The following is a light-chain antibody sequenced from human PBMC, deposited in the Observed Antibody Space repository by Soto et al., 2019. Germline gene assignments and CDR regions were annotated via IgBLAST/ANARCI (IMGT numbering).Light chain of an antibody. CDR1: SSDVGGYNY. CDR3: SSYTRSSTHWV. J-gene: IGLJ3*02. CDR2: EVS. V-gene: IGLV2-14*01. Sequence: QSALTQPASVSGSPGQSITISCTGTSSDVGGYNYVSWYQQHPGKTPKLMIYEVSNRPSGVSNRFSGSKSGNTASLTISGLQAEDEADYYCSSYTRSSTHWVFGGGTMLTVL.